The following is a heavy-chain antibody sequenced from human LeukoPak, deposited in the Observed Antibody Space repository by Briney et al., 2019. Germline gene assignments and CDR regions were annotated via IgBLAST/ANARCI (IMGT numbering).Heavy chain of an antibody. CDR3: ARYSSDRALDI. CDR2: ISSSGSTI. Sequence: GGSLTLSCAASGFTLSDYYMSWIRQAPGKGLEWVSYISSSGSTIYYADSVKGRFTISRDKAKNSLFPQMNSLRAEDTAVYSCARYSSDRALDIWGQGTMVTVSS. V-gene: IGHV3-11*01. CDR1: GFTLSDYY. J-gene: IGHJ3*02. D-gene: IGHD6-19*01.